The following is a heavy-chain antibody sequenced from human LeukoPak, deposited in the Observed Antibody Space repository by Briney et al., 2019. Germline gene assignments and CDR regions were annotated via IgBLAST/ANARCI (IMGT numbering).Heavy chain of an antibody. D-gene: IGHD7-27*01. Sequence: GGSLRLSCAASGVTVSSNHMSWVRQAPGKGLDWVSGISVAGGTTYYADSVKGRFTISRDNSKNTLYLQINSLRAEDTAVYYCAKDSSLGPFIDYWGQGTLVTVSS. CDR3: AKDSSLGPFIDY. CDR1: GVTVSSNH. V-gene: IGHV3-23*01. CDR2: ISVAGGTT. J-gene: IGHJ4*02.